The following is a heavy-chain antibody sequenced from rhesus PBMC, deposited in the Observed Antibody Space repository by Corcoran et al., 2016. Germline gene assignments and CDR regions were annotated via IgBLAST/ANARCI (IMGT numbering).Heavy chain of an antibody. D-gene: IGHD1-1-1*01. Sequence: EVQLVESGAGLVQHGGSLRLSCAASGFTSSNSWMSWVRQAPGKGQEWVAHSKRKADGETTDYAASVKGRFTISRDDSKNTLYLQMNSLKTEDTAVYYCTTYSWNRLDSWGQGVVVTVSS. CDR2: SKRKADGETT. J-gene: IGHJ6*01. CDR1: GFTSSNSW. V-gene: IGHV3-30*02. CDR3: TTYSWNRLDS.